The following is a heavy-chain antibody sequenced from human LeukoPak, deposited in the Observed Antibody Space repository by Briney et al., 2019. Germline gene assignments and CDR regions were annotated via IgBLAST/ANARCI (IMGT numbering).Heavy chain of an antibody. CDR2: INPNSGGP. D-gene: IGHD3-10*01. Sequence: ASVKVSCKASGYTFTGYYMHWVRQAPGQGLEWLGRINPNSGGPNYALNFQGRVTMTRDTSISTAYMELSSLRSDDTAVYYCAIGMVRGIIITSSHGMDVWGQGTTVTVSS. CDR1: GYTFTGYY. V-gene: IGHV1-2*02. J-gene: IGHJ6*02. CDR3: AIGMVRGIIITSSHGMDV.